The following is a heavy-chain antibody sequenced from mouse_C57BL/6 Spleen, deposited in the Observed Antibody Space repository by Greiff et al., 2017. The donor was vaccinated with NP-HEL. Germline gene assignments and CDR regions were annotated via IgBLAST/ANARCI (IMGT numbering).Heavy chain of an antibody. CDR2: IYPGDGDT. CDR1: GYAFSSYW. D-gene: IGHD3-2*02. J-gene: IGHJ2*01. V-gene: IGHV1-80*01. Sequence: VKLVESGAELVKPGASVKISCKASGYAFSSYWMNWVKQRPGKGLEWIGQIYPGDGDTNYNGKFKGKATLTADKSSSTAYMQLSSLTSEDSAVYFCAREDSSGYGYWGQGTTLTVSS. CDR3: AREDSSGYGY.